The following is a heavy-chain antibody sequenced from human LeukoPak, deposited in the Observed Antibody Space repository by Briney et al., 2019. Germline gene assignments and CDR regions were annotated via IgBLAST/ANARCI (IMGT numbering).Heavy chain of an antibody. D-gene: IGHD4-17*01. J-gene: IGHJ4*02. Sequence: SETLSLTCTVSGASIRNYYWSWIRQPPGEGLEWIGYIYHSGSTTYHPSLKSQVTISVDTSKSQFSLKLSSVTAADTAMYYCARGGMTTILDYWGRGTLVTVSS. CDR2: IYHSGST. V-gene: IGHV4-59*01. CDR1: GASIRNYY. CDR3: ARGGMTTILDY.